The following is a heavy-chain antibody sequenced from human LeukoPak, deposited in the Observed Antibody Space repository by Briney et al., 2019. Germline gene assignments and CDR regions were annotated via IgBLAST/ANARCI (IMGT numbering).Heavy chain of an antibody. Sequence: SETLSLTCTVSGGSISSSSYYWGWIRLPPGMGLEWIGTIYYGGSTYYNPSLKSRVTISVDTSKNQFSLKLSSVTAADTAVYYCARSSNSPSLPNDYWGQGTLVTVSS. CDR3: ARSSNSPSLPNDY. CDR2: IYYGGST. J-gene: IGHJ4*02. V-gene: IGHV4-39*07. CDR1: GGSISSSSYY. D-gene: IGHD6-6*01.